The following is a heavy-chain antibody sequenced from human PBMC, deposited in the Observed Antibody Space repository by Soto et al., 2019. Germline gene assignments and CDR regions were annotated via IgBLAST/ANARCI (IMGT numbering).Heavy chain of an antibody. CDR3: AKGRVYSYSYANY. D-gene: IGHD5-18*01. CDR2: ISVSGDTI. CDR1: GFTFSTYA. V-gene: IGHV3-23*01. J-gene: IGHJ4*02. Sequence: EVKLLESGGGLVQPGGSLRLSCAASGFTFSTYATIWVRQAPGKGLEWVSAISVSGDTIIYADSVKDRFIIFRDYSKNTLYLQMNSMRGEDTAVYYCAKGRVYSYSYANYWAQGTTVSVSS.